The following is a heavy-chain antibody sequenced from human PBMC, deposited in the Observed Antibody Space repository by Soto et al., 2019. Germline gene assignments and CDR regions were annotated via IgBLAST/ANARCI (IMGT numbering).Heavy chain of an antibody. CDR2: INPNSGGT. CDR1: GYTFTGYC. J-gene: IGHJ5*02. Sequence: QVQLVQSGAEVKKPGASVKVSCKASGYTFTGYCMHWVRQAPGQGLEWMGWINPNSGGTNYAQKFQGRVTMTRDTSVSTAYMELSRLRSDDTAVYYCARGRPAVAGGGWFDPWGQGTLVTVSS. D-gene: IGHD6-19*01. V-gene: IGHV1-2*02. CDR3: ARGRPAVAGGGWFDP.